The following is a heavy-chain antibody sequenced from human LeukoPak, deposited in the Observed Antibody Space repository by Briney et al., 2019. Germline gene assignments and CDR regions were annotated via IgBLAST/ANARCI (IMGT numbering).Heavy chain of an antibody. V-gene: IGHV3-23*01. Sequence: GGSLRLSCAASGFTFSAYAMSWVRQAPGKGLDWVSAISDSGAMTHYADSVKGRFSISRDNSKNTLYLQMNSLRAEDTAVYYCAKEGSIAVAGYYYYYGMDVWGQGTTVTVSS. CDR1: GFTFSAYA. D-gene: IGHD6-19*01. CDR3: AKEGSIAVAGYYYYYGMDV. J-gene: IGHJ6*02. CDR2: ISDSGAMT.